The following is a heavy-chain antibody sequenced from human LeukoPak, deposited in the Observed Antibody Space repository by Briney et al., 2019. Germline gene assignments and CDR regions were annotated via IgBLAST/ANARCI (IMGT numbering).Heavy chain of an antibody. CDR1: GGSISSSSYY. CDR3: VAGYSYGSADY. CDR2: IHYSGST. Sequence: SETLSLTCTVSGGSISSSSYYWGWIRQPPGKGLEWIGSIHYSGSTYHNPSLKSRVTISVDTSRNQFSLKVSSVTAADTAVYYYVAGYSYGSADYWGQGTLVTVSS. D-gene: IGHD5-18*01. J-gene: IGHJ4*02. V-gene: IGHV4-39*01.